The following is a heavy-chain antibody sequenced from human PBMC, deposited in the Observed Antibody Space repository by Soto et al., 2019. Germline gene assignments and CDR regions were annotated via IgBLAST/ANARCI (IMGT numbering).Heavy chain of an antibody. Sequence: SETLSLTCTLSGGSVNSGSYYWNWIRQPPGQGLEWIGYVYYTGSTNYNPSLQSRVTISVDTSKNQFSLKLSSLTAADTAVYYCARYKDYGDYGLDYWGQGTLVTVSS. D-gene: IGHD4-17*01. CDR3: ARYKDYGDYGLDY. V-gene: IGHV4-61*01. CDR1: GGSVNSGSYY. CDR2: VYYTGST. J-gene: IGHJ4*02.